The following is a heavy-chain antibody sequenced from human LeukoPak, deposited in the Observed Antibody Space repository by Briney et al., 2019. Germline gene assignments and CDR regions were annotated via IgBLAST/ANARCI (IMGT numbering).Heavy chain of an antibody. V-gene: IGHV4-39*07. CDR1: GGSISSRSYY. D-gene: IGHD2-2*01. CDR2: IYYSGST. J-gene: IGHJ6*03. CDR3: ARVLVGYCSSTSCYRGYYYYYMDV. Sequence: SETLSLTFTVSGGSISSRSYYWGWIRQPPGKGLEWIGSIYYSGSTYYNPSLKSRVTISVDTSKNQFSLKLSSVTAADTAVYYCARVLVGYCSSTSCYRGYYYYYMDVWAKGPRSPSP.